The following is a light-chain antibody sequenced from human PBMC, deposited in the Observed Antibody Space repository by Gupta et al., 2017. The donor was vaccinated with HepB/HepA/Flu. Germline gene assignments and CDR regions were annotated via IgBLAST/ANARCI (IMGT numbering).Light chain of an antibody. CDR2: STN. CDR1: SGSVSTTTH. J-gene: IGLJ3*02. Sequence: QTVVTQESSFSVSPGGTVTLTCGLSSGSVSTTTHPSWYQQTPGQAPRTLIYSTNTRSSGVPDRFSGSILGNKAALTITGAQAEDECDYYCVLYMGSGIWVFGGGTKVSVL. CDR3: VLYMGSGIWV. V-gene: IGLV8-61*01.